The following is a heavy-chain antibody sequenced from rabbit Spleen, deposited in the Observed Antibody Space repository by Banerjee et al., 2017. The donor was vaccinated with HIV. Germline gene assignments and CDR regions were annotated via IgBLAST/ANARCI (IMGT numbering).Heavy chain of an antibody. Sequence: QEQLVESRGGLVKPEGSLTLTCTASGFSFNNGYDMCWVRQAPGKGLEWVACAYAGSSGSTYSATWAKGRFTISKTSSTTVTLQMTSLTAADTATYFCARDAGTSFSTYGMDLWGQGTLVTVS. CDR1: GFSFNNGYD. CDR3: ARDAGTSFSTYGMDL. V-gene: IGHV1S45*01. CDR2: AYAGSSGST. D-gene: IGHD8-1*01. J-gene: IGHJ6*01.